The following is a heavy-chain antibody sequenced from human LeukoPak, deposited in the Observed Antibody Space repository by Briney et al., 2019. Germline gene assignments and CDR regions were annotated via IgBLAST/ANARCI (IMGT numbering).Heavy chain of an antibody. J-gene: IGHJ5*02. V-gene: IGHV3-7*01. Sequence: GGSLRLSCAASGFTFSSYWMSWVRQAPGTGLEWVANIKQDGSEKYYVDSVKGRFTISRDNAKNSLYLQMNSLRAEDTAVYYCARVRLPYVNAFQNWFDPWGQGTLVTVSS. D-gene: IGHD1-1*01. CDR1: GFTFSSYW. CDR2: IKQDGSEK. CDR3: ARVRLPYVNAFQNWFDP.